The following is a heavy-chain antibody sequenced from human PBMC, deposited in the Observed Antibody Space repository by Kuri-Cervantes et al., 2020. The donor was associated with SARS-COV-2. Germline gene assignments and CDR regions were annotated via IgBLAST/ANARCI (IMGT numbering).Heavy chain of an antibody. Sequence: GESLKISCAASGFTFSSYSMNWVRQAPGKGLEWVSYISSSSSTIYYADSVKGRFTISRDNAKNSLYLQMNSLRAGDTAAYYCARGMPYYDSSGYYYGELDYWGQGTLVTVSS. CDR3: ARGMPYYDSSGYYYGELDY. D-gene: IGHD3-22*01. V-gene: IGHV3-48*01. CDR2: ISSSSSTI. J-gene: IGHJ4*02. CDR1: GFTFSSYS.